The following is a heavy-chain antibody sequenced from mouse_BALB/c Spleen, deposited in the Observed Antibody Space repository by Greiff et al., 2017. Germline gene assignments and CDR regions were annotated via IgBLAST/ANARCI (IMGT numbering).Heavy chain of an antibody. CDR2: IYPGSGNT. CDR3: ARELRDY. CDR1: GYAFTNYW. J-gene: IGHJ2*01. Sequence: QVQLKQSGAELVRPGTSVKISCKASGYAFTNYWLGWVKQRPGHGLEWIGDIYPGSGNTYYNEKFKGKATLTADKSSSTAYMQLSSLTSEDSAVYFCARELRDYWGQGTTLTVSS. D-gene: IGHD1-1*01. V-gene: IGHV1-63*01.